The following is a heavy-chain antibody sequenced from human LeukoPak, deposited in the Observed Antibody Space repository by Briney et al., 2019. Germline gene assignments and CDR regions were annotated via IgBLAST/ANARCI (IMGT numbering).Heavy chain of an antibody. D-gene: IGHD5-12*01. V-gene: IGHV4-39*01. CDR3: ARQFHGSGYVDDL. CDR1: GGSISSSSYY. CDR2: IYYSGAN. J-gene: IGHJ5*02. Sequence: PSETLSLTCRVSGGSISSSSYYWGWIRRPPGKGLEWIASIYYSGANHYNPALKSRVTMSVDTSKDQFSLKLSAVTAADTAVYYCARQFHGSGYVDDLWGQGTLVTVSS.